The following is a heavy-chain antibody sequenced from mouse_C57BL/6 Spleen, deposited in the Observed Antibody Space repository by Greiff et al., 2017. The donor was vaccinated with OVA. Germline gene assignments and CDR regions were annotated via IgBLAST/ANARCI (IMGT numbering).Heavy chain of an antibody. CDR2: ISDGGSYT. CDR1: GFTFSSYA. Sequence: EVKVEESGGGLVKPGGSLKLSCAASGFTFSSYAMSWVRQTPEKRLEWVATISDGGSYTYYPDNVKGRFTISRDNAKNNLYLQMSHLKSEDTSMYYCARDYTEEGPLDYWGQGTPLTVSS. V-gene: IGHV5-4*01. CDR3: ARDYTEEGPLDY. D-gene: IGHD3-3*01. J-gene: IGHJ2*01.